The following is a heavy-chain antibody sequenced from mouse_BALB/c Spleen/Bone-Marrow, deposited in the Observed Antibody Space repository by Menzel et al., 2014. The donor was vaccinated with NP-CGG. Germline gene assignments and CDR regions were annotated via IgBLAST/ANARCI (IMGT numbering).Heavy chain of an antibody. Sequence: EVQLQQSGPELVKPGASVKMSCKASGYTFTSYVMHWVKQKPGQGLEWIGYFNPYNGGTKYNEKFKGKATLTSDKSSSTAYMELSSLTSEDSAVYYCARNYGSSYWYFDVWGAGTTVTVSS. J-gene: IGHJ1*01. CDR3: ARNYGSSYWYFDV. CDR1: GYTFTSYV. D-gene: IGHD1-1*01. V-gene: IGHV1-14*01. CDR2: FNPYNGGT.